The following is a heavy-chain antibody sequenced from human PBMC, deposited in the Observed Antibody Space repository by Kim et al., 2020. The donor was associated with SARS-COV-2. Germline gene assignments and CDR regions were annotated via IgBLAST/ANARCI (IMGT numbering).Heavy chain of an antibody. V-gene: IGHV4-39*01. Sequence: SETLSLTCSVSGGSISSSDYYWGWIRQPPGKGLEWIATIYYSGNTYYNPSLKSRVTISVDTSKKQFSLRLSSVTAADAAVYYCAGHLRNWYFDLWGRGTLVTVSS. CDR3: AGHLRNWYFDL. CDR1: GGSISSSDYY. CDR2: IYYSGNT. J-gene: IGHJ2*01.